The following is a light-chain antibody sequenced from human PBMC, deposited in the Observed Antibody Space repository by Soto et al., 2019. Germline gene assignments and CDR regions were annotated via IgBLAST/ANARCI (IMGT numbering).Light chain of an antibody. CDR3: QQTYTNPQT. CDR1: QSVTYSY. CDR2: GAS. Sequence: EIVLTQSPGTLSLSPGERATLSCRASQSVTYSYLAWYQQKPGQAPRLLIYGASTRATGIPDRFSGSGSETDFTLTISNFQPEDSATYFCQQTYTNPQTFGQGTKVEIK. J-gene: IGKJ1*01. V-gene: IGKV3-20*01.